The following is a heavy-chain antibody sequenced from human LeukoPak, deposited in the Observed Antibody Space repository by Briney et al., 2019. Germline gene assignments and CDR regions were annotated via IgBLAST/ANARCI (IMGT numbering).Heavy chain of an antibody. Sequence: GGSLRLSCAASGFTFSSYAMIWLRQPPGKGLEWVSAISGSGGSTYYADSVKGRFTISRDNSKHTLYLQMNSLRAEDTAVYYCANLVVPAAPFDYWGQGTLVTVSS. V-gene: IGHV3-23*01. CDR3: ANLVVPAAPFDY. CDR1: GFTFSSYA. D-gene: IGHD2-2*01. J-gene: IGHJ4*02. CDR2: ISGSGGST.